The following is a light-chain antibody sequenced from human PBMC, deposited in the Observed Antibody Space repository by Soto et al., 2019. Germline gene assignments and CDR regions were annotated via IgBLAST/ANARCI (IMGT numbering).Light chain of an antibody. CDR1: SSNIGSNT. V-gene: IGLV1-44*01. Sequence: QLVLTQPPSASGTPGQRVTISCSGSSSNIGSNTVTWYQQVPGTAPKLLIYGDNQRPSGVPDRFSGSKSGTSASLAISGLQSEDEADYYCAAWDDSYVVFGGGTKLTVL. CDR2: GDN. CDR3: AAWDDSYVV. J-gene: IGLJ2*01.